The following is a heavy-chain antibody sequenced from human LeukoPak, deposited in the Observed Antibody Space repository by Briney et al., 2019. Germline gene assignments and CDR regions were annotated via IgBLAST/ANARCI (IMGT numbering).Heavy chain of an antibody. CDR1: GFTFSTYN. CDR2: ISNSSSYL. Sequence: PGGSLRLSCAASGFTFSTYNMNWVRQAPGKGLEWVSSISNSSSYLFFADSVKGRFSISRDNTKNSLYLQMSGLRAEDTAVYYCARDAVTGYSSGWYKPFPFDTWGQGTLVTVSS. J-gene: IGHJ4*02. V-gene: IGHV3-21*01. CDR3: ARDAVTGYSSGWYKPFPFDT. D-gene: IGHD6-19*01.